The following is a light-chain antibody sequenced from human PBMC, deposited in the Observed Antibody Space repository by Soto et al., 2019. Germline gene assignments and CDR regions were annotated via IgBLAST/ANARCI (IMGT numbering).Light chain of an antibody. V-gene: IGLV1-40*01. Sequence: QSVLTRPPSVSGAPGQRVTISCTGSSSNIGAGYDVHWYQQLPGTAPKLLIYGNSNRPSGVPDRFSGCKSGTSASLAITGLQAEEEADYYCQSYDSSLSGYVFGTGTKVTVL. CDR3: QSYDSSLSGYV. CDR1: SSNIGAGYD. J-gene: IGLJ1*01. CDR2: GNS.